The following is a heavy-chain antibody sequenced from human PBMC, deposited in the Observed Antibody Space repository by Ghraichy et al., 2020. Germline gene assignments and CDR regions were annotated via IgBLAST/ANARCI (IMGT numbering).Heavy chain of an antibody. V-gene: IGHV3-33*01. CDR1: GFTFSSYG. CDR2: IWYDGSNK. CDR3: ARDGRPSPPFDY. J-gene: IGHJ4*02. Sequence: GGSLRLSCAASGFTFSSYGMHWVRQAPGKGLEWVAVIWYDGSNKYYADSVKGRFTISRDNSKNTLYLQMNSLRAEDTAVYYCARDGRPSPPFDYWGQGTLVTVSS.